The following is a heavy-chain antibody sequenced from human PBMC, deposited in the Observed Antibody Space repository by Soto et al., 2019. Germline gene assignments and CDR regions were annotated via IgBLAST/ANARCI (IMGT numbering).Heavy chain of an antibody. J-gene: IGHJ4*02. D-gene: IGHD3-16*01. Sequence: GESLKISCNGSGYSFTSYWIGWVRQMPGKGLEWMGIIYPGDSDTRYSPSFQGQVTISADKSISTAYLQWSSLKASDTAMYYCARSGDYIWGSSVYFDYWGQGTLVTVSS. CDR2: IYPGDSDT. CDR3: ARSGDYIWGSSVYFDY. V-gene: IGHV5-51*01. CDR1: GYSFTSYW.